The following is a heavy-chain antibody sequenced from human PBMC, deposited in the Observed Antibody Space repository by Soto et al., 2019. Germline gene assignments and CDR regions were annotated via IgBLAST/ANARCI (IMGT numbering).Heavy chain of an antibody. Sequence: SETLSLTCAVYGGSFSGYYWSWIRQPPGKGLDWIGEINHSGSTNYNPSLKSRVTISVDTSKNQFSLKLSSVTAADTAVYYCARWPSSYCSGGSCYSGGFDYWGQGTLVTVSS. J-gene: IGHJ4*02. CDR3: ARWPSSYCSGGSCYSGGFDY. V-gene: IGHV4-34*01. D-gene: IGHD2-15*01. CDR2: INHSGST. CDR1: GGSFSGYY.